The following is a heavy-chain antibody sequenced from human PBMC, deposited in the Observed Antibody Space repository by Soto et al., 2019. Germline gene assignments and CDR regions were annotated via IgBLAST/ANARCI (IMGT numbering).Heavy chain of an antibody. D-gene: IGHD5-12*01. V-gene: IGHV3-30*18. CDR3: AKDGGYDSYYYYMDV. Sequence: GGSLRLSCAASGFTFSSYGMHWVRQAPGKGLEWVAVISYDGSNKYYADSVKGRFTISRDNSKNTLYLQMNSLRAEDTAVYYCAKDGGYDSYYYYMDVWGKGTTVTVSS. CDR1: GFTFSSYG. CDR2: ISYDGSNK. J-gene: IGHJ6*03.